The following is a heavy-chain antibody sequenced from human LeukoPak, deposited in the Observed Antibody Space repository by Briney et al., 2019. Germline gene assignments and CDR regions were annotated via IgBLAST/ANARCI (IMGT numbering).Heavy chain of an antibody. J-gene: IGHJ5*02. V-gene: IGHV4-4*07. CDR3: ARDSGTTGEVKFDP. D-gene: IGHD3-10*01. Sequence: PSETLSLTCPVSGGSISSYWSWIRQPAGKGLEWIGRIYGSGTTTYNPSLKSRVSMSIDTSKNQFSLKLMSVTAADTAVYYCARDSGTTGEVKFDPWGQGTLVTVSS. CDR2: IYGSGTT. CDR1: GGSISSY.